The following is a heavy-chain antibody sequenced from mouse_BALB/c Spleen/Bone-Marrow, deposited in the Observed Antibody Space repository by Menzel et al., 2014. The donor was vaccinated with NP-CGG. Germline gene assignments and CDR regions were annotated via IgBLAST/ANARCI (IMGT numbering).Heavy chain of an antibody. Sequence: DLVKPGASVKLSCKASGYTFTSYWINWIKQRPGQGLEWIGRIAPGSGNTYYNEMFKGKATLTVDTSSSTAYIQLSSLSSEDSPVYFCARSPMITESYAMDYRGQRTSVTVST. CDR3: ARSPMITESYAMDY. CDR2: IAPGSGNT. V-gene: IGHV1S41*01. J-gene: IGHJ4*01. D-gene: IGHD2-4*01. CDR1: GYTFTSYW.